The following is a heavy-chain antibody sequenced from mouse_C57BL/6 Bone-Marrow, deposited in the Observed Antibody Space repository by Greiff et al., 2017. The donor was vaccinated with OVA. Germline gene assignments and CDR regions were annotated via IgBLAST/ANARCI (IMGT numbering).Heavy chain of an antibody. CDR1: GFNIKNTY. CDR3: ARGDFGGIFYDMDY. D-gene: IGHD1-1*02. V-gene: IGHV14-3*01. CDR2: IDPANDNT. Sequence: EVQLQQSVAELVRPGASVKLSCTASGFNIKNTYMHWVKQRPEQGLEWIGRIDPANDNTKYAPKFQGKATMTADTSSNTAYLQLTSLSSEDTAVYCCARGDFGGIFYDMDYWGQGTSVTVSS. J-gene: IGHJ4*01.